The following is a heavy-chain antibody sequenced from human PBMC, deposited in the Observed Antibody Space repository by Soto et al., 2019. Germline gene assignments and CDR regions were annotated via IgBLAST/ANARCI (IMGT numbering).Heavy chain of an antibody. CDR2: ISSSSGAT. V-gene: IGHV3-23*01. D-gene: IGHD1-1*01. J-gene: IGHJ4*01. Sequence: PSETLSLTCTVSGGSISSYYWSWVRQAPGKGLEWVSYISSSSGATYYADSVKGRFTISRDNSKNMLHLQMNSLRAEDTAIYYCVKPLGGNWNSHHWGQETLVTVS. CDR3: VKPLGGNWNSHH. CDR1: GGSISSYY.